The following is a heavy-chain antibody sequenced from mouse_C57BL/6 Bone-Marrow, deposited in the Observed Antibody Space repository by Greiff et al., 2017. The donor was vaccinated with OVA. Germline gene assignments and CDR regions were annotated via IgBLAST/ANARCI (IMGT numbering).Heavy chain of an antibody. Sequence: EVKLQESGGGLVKPGGSLNLSCAASGFTFSDYGMHWVRQAPEKGLEWVAYISSGSSTIYYADTVKGRFTISRDNAKNTLFLQMTSLRSEDTAMYYCARINYWYFDVWGTGTTVTVSS. V-gene: IGHV5-17*01. CDR3: ARINYWYFDV. J-gene: IGHJ1*03. CDR1: GFTFSDYG. CDR2: ISSGSSTI.